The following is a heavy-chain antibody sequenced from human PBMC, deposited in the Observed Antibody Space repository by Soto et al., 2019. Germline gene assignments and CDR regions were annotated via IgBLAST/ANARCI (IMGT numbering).Heavy chain of an antibody. Sequence: PPQTLSLTPALSVGNVSSPRAAWNWISQTPSRGLEWLGRTYYASQWNNDYAVSVKSRMTINTDTMKNQLSLQPNSVTPEDTAVYYCARGWLQGRFDPWGQGTLVTVSS. V-gene: IGHV6-1*01. J-gene: IGHJ5*02. CDR3: ARGWLQGRFDP. CDR1: VGNVSSPRAA. CDR2: TYYASQWNN. D-gene: IGHD5-12*01.